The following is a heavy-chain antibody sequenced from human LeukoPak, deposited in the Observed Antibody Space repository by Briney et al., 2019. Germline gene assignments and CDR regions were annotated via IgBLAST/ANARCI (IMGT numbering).Heavy chain of an antibody. J-gene: IGHJ4*02. Sequence: GGSLRLSCATSGFTFNNYAMTWVRQVPGKGLEWVSTISGSGAATYYADSVKGRFTISRDNSKNTMYLQMTSLRAEDTAVYYCAKQPLNDYIWENWGQGTLVTVSS. CDR1: GFTFNNYA. CDR3: AKQPLNDYIWEN. CDR2: ISGSGAAT. V-gene: IGHV3-23*01. D-gene: IGHD3-16*01.